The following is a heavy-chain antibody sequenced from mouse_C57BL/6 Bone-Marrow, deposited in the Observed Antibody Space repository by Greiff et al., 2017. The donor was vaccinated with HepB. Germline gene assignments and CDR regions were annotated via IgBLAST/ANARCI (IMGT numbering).Heavy chain of an antibody. CDR1: GFTFSSYG. V-gene: IGHV5-6*01. CDR3: ARHGIPMDY. CDR2: ISSGGSYT. Sequence: DVHLVESGGDLVKPGGSLKLSCAATGFTFSSYGMSWVRQTPDKRLEWVATISSGGSYTYYPDSVKGRFTISRDNAKNTLYLQMSSLKSEDTAMYYCARHGIPMDYCGQGTSVTVSS. J-gene: IGHJ4*01.